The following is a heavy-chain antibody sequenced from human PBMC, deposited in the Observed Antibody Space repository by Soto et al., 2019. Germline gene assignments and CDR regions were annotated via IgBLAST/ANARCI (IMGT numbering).Heavy chain of an antibody. CDR2: ISGGGGGT. D-gene: IGHD1-26*01. CDR3: AKESVGGSYYSDP. CDR1: GFIFSNYA. J-gene: IGHJ5*02. V-gene: IGHV3-23*01. Sequence: GGSLRLSCSASGFIFSNYAMGWIRQAPGKGLEWVSSISGGGGGTHYADSVKGRFTISRDNSKSTLHLQINRLRTEDTAVYYCAKESVGGSYYSDPWGQGTLVTVSS.